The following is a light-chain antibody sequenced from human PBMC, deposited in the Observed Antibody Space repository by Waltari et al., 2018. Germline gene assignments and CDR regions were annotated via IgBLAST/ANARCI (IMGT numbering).Light chain of an antibody. J-gene: IGKJ1*01. CDR3: QHYNDWPPWT. V-gene: IGKV3-15*01. CDR1: QHINMN. CDR2: GAS. Sequence: IVLTQPPATLSLSPGERATLSCRASQHINMNLAWYQQKAGQAPRLLFYGASTRESGVPARFSSSGSGAEFTLTISSLQSEDFGLYYCQHYNDWPPWTFGQGTRVE.